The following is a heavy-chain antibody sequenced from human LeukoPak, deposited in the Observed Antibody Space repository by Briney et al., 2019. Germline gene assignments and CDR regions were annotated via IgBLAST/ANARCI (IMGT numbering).Heavy chain of an antibody. CDR2: SFYSGST. J-gene: IGHJ5*02. CDR3: ARSSSSGRWFDP. D-gene: IGHD6-6*01. Sequence: SETLSLTCTVSGDSISSTSYYWGWIRQPPGKGLEWIGSSFYSGSTYYNPSLKSRVTISVDTSKNQFSLKLSSVTAADTAVYYCARSSSSGRWFDPWGQGTLVTVSS. V-gene: IGHV4-39*07. CDR1: GDSISSTSYY.